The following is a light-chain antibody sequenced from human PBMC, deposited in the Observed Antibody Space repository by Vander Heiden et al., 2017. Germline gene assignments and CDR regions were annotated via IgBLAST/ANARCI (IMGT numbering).Light chain of an antibody. V-gene: IGLV2-14*01. CDR1: SSDVGGYNY. J-gene: IGLJ2*01. CDR3: CSSKNSSTLYGV. Sequence: QSALTQPASVSGSPGQSITISCTGTSSDVGGYNYVSWYQQHPGKAHKLMIFYGSNRPSGVSNRFSCSNSGNTASLTTYALQAEDEADDYCCSSKNSSTLYGVFGGGTKLNV. CDR2: YGS.